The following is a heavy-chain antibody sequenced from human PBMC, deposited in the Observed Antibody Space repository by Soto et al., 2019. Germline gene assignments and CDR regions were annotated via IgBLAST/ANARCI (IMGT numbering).Heavy chain of an antibody. V-gene: IGHV4-59*01. J-gene: IGHJ6*02. D-gene: IGHD3-10*01. Sequence: SETLSLTCTVSGGSISSYYWSWIRQPPVKRLEWIGYIYYSGSTNYNPSLKSRVTISVDTSKNQFSLKLSSVTAADTAVYYCARLRWFGESRDYYYYYGMDVWGQGTTVTVSS. CDR2: IYYSGST. CDR3: ARLRWFGESRDYYYYYGMDV. CDR1: GGSISSYY.